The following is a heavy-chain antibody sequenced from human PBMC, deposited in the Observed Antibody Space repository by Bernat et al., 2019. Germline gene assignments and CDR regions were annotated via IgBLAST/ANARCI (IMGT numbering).Heavy chain of an antibody. CDR3: ARDGHYYYDSSGLYWYFDL. Sequence: EVQLVESGGGLVQPGGSLRLSCAASGFTFSSYSMNWVRQAPGKGLEWVSYISSSSSTIYYADSVKGRFTISRDNAKNSLYLQMNSLRDEDTAVYYCARDGHYYYDSSGLYWYFDLWGRGTLVTVSS. D-gene: IGHD3-22*01. CDR1: GFTFSSYS. CDR2: ISSSSSTI. J-gene: IGHJ2*01. V-gene: IGHV3-48*02.